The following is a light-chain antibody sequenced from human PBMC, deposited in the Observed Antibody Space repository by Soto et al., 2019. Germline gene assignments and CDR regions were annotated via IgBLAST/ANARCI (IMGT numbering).Light chain of an antibody. V-gene: IGLV2-11*01. Sequence: QSALTQPRSVSGSPGQSVTISCTGTSSDVGNYNCVSWYQQHPGKAPKLMIYDVTERPSGVPDRFSGSKSGYTASLIISGLQAEDEAEYYCCSCAHTYTLIFGGGTKLIVL. J-gene: IGLJ2*01. CDR1: SSDVGNYNC. CDR2: DVT. CDR3: CSCAHTYTLI.